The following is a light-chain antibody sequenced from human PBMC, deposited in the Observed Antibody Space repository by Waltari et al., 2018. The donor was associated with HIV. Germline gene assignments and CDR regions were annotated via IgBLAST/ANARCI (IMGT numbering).Light chain of an antibody. CDR2: EVT. Sequence: QSALTQPASVSGSPGQSITISCTGGSSDVGSFHLVSRYQQHPGKAPKLVISEVTKRPSGVSNRFSGSKSGNTASLTISGLLAEDEADYYCFSYAGRSTHVVFGGGTKLTVL. CDR3: FSYAGRSTHVV. J-gene: IGLJ2*01. CDR1: SSDVGSFHL. V-gene: IGLV2-23*02.